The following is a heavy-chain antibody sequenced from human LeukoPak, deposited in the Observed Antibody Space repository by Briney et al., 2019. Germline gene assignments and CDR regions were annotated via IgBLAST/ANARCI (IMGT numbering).Heavy chain of an antibody. D-gene: IGHD3-10*01. CDR3: AAGGIYSLLDY. CDR2: FDPGAGEI. J-gene: IGHJ4*02. V-gene: IGHV1-24*01. CDR1: GDTLSELT. Sequence: ASVKVSCKVSGDTLSELTMHWVRQAPGKGLEWMGDFDPGAGEILYAQQSQGRVTMTEDTSTDTAYMELTSLRSEDSGVYFCAAGGIYSLLDYWGQGTLVTVSS.